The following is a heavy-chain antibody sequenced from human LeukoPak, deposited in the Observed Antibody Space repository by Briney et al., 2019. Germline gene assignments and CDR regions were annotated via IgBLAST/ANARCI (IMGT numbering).Heavy chain of an antibody. J-gene: IGHJ6*03. V-gene: IGHV1-2*02. Sequence: ASVKVSCKASGYTFTGYYMHWVRQAPGQGLEWMGWINPNSGGTNYAQKFQGRVTMTRDTSISTADMELSRLRSDDTAVYYCARDGVTMIVVVTPDYYMDVWGKGTTVTVSS. CDR3: ARDGVTMIVVVTPDYYMDV. CDR2: INPNSGGT. D-gene: IGHD3-22*01. CDR1: GYTFTGYY.